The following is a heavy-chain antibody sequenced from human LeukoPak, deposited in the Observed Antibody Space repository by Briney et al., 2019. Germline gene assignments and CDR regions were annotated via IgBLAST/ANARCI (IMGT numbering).Heavy chain of an antibody. CDR3: AKDGSSSSTYYFYFDY. Sequence: GGSLRLSCAASGFTFSAYAMSWVRQAPGKGLEWVSAISGRGDSTYYADSVKGRFTISRDYSKNTLYLQMNSLRAEDTAVYYCAKDGSSSSTYYFYFDYWGQGTLVTVSS. CDR2: ISGRGDST. D-gene: IGHD3-22*01. V-gene: IGHV3-23*01. CDR1: GFTFSAYA. J-gene: IGHJ4*02.